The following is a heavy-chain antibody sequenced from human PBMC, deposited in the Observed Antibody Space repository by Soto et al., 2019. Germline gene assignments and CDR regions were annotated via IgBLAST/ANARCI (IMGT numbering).Heavy chain of an antibody. D-gene: IGHD2-2*01. Sequence: GGSLRLSCAASGFTFSSYAMSWVRQAPGKGLEWVSAISGSGGSTYYADSVKGRFTISRDNSKNTLYLQMNSLRAEDTAVYYCAKPLRDIVVVPAAILMFDAFDIWGQGTMVTVSS. J-gene: IGHJ3*02. CDR2: ISGSGGST. CDR3: AKPLRDIVVVPAAILMFDAFDI. V-gene: IGHV3-23*01. CDR1: GFTFSSYA.